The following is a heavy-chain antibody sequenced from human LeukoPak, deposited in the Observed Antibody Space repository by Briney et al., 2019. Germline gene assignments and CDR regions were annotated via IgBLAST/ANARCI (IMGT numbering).Heavy chain of an antibody. J-gene: IGHJ4*02. CDR1: GFTFSSYA. V-gene: IGHV3-30*04. Sequence: GGSRRLSCAASGFTFSSYAMHWVRQAPGKGLEWVAVISYDGSNKYYADSVKGRFTISRDNSKNTLYLQMNSLRAEDTAVYYCARATALVDYWGQGTLVTVSS. D-gene: IGHD5-18*01. CDR3: ARATALVDY. CDR2: ISYDGSNK.